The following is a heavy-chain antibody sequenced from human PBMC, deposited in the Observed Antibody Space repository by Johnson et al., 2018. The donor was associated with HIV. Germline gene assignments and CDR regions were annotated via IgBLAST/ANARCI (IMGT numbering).Heavy chain of an antibody. V-gene: IGHV3-74*01. CDR2: INSDGSSP. Sequence: VQLVESGGGLVQPGGSLRLSCAASGLIFSRSWMHWVRQAPGKGLVWVSRINSDGSSPSYADSVKGRFTISRDNAKNTLYLQMNSLRAEDTAVYYCARLPSGYSRDGFNIWGQGTMVTVSS. CDR1: GLIFSRSW. J-gene: IGHJ3*02. CDR3: ARLPSGYSRDGFNI. D-gene: IGHD5-18*01.